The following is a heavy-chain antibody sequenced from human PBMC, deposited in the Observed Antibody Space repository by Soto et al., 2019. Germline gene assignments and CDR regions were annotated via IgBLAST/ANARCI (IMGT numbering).Heavy chain of an antibody. CDR2: TIPGFNTA. V-gene: IGHV1-69*06. CDR3: ARGVYGSGNYYTGPSAFDI. Sequence: QVQLEQSGAEVKKPGSSVKVSCKASGGTLSDHGVAWLRQAPGQGLEWMGGTIPGFNTAKSAQKFQGRVTVTADKFTNIAYMELSSLRSEDTAFYFCARGVYGSGNYYTGPSAFDIWGQGTMVIVSS. J-gene: IGHJ3*02. CDR1: GGTLSDHG. D-gene: IGHD3-10*01.